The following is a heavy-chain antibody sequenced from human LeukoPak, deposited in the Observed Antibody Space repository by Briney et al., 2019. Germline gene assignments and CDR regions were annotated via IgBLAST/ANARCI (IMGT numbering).Heavy chain of an antibody. J-gene: IGHJ6*02. CDR3: AREGLGNYYYYYGMDV. CDR2: INHSGST. V-gene: IGHV4-34*01. CDR1: GGSFSGYY. D-gene: IGHD4-23*01. Sequence: PSETLSLTCAVYGGSFSGYYWSWIRQPPGKGLEWIGEINHSGSTNYNPSLKSRVTISVDTSKNQFSLKLSSVTAADTAVYYRAREGLGNYYYYYGMDVWGQGTTVTVSS.